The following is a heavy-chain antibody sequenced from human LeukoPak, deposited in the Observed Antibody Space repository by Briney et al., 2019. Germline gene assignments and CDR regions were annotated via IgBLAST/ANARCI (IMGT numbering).Heavy chain of an antibody. CDR2: ISGYNGNT. CDR1: GYTFTTYR. Sequence: GASVKVSCKASGYTFTTYRIGWVRQAPGQGLEWMGWISGYNGNTNYAQKFQGRVTMTTDTSTSTAYMELRSLRSDDTAVYYCARTSHESVLYWSDPWGQGTLVNVSS. CDR3: ARTSHESVLYWSDP. D-gene: IGHD3-16*01. V-gene: IGHV1-18*01. J-gene: IGHJ5*02.